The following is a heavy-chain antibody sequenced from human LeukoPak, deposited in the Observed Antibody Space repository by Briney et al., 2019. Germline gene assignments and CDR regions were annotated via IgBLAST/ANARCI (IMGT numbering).Heavy chain of an antibody. V-gene: IGHV4-31*03. CDR3: ARDVMVRGGGQNIFPRDGMDV. CDR2: IYYSGST. CDR1: GGSISSGGYY. J-gene: IGHJ6*02. Sequence: SQTLSLACTVSGGSISSGGYYWSWIRQHPGKGLEWIGYIYYSGSTYYNPSLKSRVTISVGTSKNQFSLKLSSVTAADTAVYYGARDVMVRGGGQNIFPRDGMDVWGQGTTVTVSS. D-gene: IGHD3-10*01.